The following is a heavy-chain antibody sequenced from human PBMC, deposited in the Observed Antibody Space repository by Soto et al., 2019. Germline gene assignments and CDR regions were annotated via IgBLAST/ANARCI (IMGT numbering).Heavy chain of an antibody. D-gene: IGHD1-1*01. Sequence: EVQLLESGGGLVQPGGSLRLSCAASGFTFSSYAMSWVRQAPGKGLEWVSAISGSGGSTYYTDSVKGRFTISRDNSKNTLYLQVNSLRAEDTAVYYCATWHEREHAYDVWGQGTTVTVSS. CDR3: ATWHEREHAYDV. CDR1: GFTFSSYA. V-gene: IGHV3-23*01. J-gene: IGHJ3*01. CDR2: ISGSGGST.